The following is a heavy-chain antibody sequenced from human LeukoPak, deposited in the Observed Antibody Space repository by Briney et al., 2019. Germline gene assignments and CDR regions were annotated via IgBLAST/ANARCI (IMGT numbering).Heavy chain of an antibody. CDR1: GFTFSSYS. CDR2: IITSGGST. Sequence: GGSLRLSCAASGFTFSSYSMNWVRQAPGKGLEWVSGIITSGGSTNYADSVKGRFTISRDNSKNTLYLQMNSLRAEDTAVYYCAKGLGSGSLSFDYWGQGTLVTVSS. V-gene: IGHV3-23*01. D-gene: IGHD3-10*01. J-gene: IGHJ4*02. CDR3: AKGLGSGSLSFDY.